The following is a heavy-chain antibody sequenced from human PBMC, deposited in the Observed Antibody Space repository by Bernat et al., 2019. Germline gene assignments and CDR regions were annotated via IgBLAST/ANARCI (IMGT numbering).Heavy chain of an antibody. D-gene: IGHD3-16*02. CDR3: AKGGLIGNAFDI. CDR1: GFTFSSYA. V-gene: IGHV3-23*01. J-gene: IGHJ3*02. Sequence: EVQLLESGGVLVQPGGSLRLSCAASGFTFSSYAMCWVRQAPGKGLEWVSAISGSGGSTYYADSVKGRFTISRDNSKNTLYLQMNSLRAEDTAVYYCAKGGLIGNAFDIWGQGTMVTVSS. CDR2: ISGSGGST.